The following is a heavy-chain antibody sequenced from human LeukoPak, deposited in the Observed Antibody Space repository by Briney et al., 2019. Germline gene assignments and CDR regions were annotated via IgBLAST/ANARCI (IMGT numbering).Heavy chain of an antibody. D-gene: IGHD1-26*01. V-gene: IGHV3-48*03. CDR1: GFIFSNYE. CDR2: ISSTGGDI. Sequence: PGGSLRLSCAGSGFIFSNYEMNWVRQAPGKGLEWVSYISSTGGDIYYADSVKGRFTISRDNAEKSVYLQMNSLRAEDTAVYYCARDLPTGTYRAYFDNWGQGPLVTVSS. J-gene: IGHJ4*02. CDR3: ARDLPTGTYRAYFDN.